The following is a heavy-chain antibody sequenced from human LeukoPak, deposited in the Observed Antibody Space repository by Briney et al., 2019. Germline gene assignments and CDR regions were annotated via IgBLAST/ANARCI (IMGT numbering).Heavy chain of an antibody. J-gene: IGHJ4*02. CDR2: IHHSGSP. V-gene: IGHV4-34*01. D-gene: IGHD2-2*02. CDR1: GVSFSGYY. Sequence: PSETLSLTCAVYGVSFSGYYWSWIRQPPGKGLEWVGEIHHSGSPNYNPSLKSRATISVDPSKNQFSLRMSSVTAADTAVYCCARAVGYCSSTSCYIGYWGQGTLVTVSS. CDR3: ARAVGYCSSTSCYIGY.